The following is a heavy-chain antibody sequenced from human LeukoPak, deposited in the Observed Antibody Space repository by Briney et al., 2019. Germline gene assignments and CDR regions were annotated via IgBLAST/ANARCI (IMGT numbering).Heavy chain of an antibody. CDR3: ARDGRDYYYYMDV. CDR1: GYTFTSYY. J-gene: IGHJ6*03. CDR2: INPSGGST. V-gene: IGHV1-46*01. Sequence: ASVKVSCKASGYTFTSYYMHWVRQAPGQGLEWMGIINPSGGSTSYAQKFQGRVTMTRDMSTSTVYMERSSLRSEDTAVYYCARDGRDYYYYMDVWGKGTTVTVSS.